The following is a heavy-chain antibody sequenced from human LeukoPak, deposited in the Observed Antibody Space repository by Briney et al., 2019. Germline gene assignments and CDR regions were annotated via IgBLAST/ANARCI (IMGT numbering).Heavy chain of an antibody. CDR1: GFHYDGYA. CDR2: ISWNSGRI. D-gene: IGHD3-22*01. J-gene: IGHJ6*02. Sequence: SSLPLSCSASGFHYDGYALLWLRPAPSKGLPWVSGISWNSGRIGYADSVKGRFTISRDNAKNSLYLQMNSLRAEDTALYYCAKDMGSSGHQGFYYYYYGMDVWGQGTTVTVSS. V-gene: IGHV3-9*01. CDR3: AKDMGSSGHQGFYYYYYGMDV.